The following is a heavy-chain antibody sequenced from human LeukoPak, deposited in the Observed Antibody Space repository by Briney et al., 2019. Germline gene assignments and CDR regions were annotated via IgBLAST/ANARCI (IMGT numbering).Heavy chain of an antibody. CDR3: ARALGYYGSGTPYFDY. J-gene: IGHJ4*02. D-gene: IGHD3-10*01. CDR1: GGSISTGDFS. Sequence: ASDTLSLTCALSGGSISTGDFSWRWIRQPPGKGLEWIGYMYHSGSTFYNPSLRSRVTISVDRSKNQFSLKLNSVTAADTAVYYCARALGYYGSGTPYFDYWGQGALVIVSS. V-gene: IGHV4-30-2*01. CDR2: MYHSGST.